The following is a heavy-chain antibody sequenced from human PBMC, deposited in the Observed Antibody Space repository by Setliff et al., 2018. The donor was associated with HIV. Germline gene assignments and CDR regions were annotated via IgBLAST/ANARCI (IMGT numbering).Heavy chain of an antibody. J-gene: IGHJ4*02. V-gene: IGHV1-3*01. D-gene: IGHD1-26*01. CDR3: ATVRIVGATEFDY. CDR1: GYIFSSYA. Sequence: ASVKVSCKTSGYIFSSYALHWVRQAPGQGLEWMGWINGGDGNTKYSQRFQGRVFFNRDTSATTAYMELNSLRSQDTAVYYCATVRIVGATEFDYWGQGTVVTVSS. CDR2: INGGDGNT.